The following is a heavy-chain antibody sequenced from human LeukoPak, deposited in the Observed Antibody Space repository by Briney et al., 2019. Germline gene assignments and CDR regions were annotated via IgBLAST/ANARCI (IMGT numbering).Heavy chain of an antibody. CDR3: ARGQYSGSYPYYFDY. CDR2: IYPGDSDT. Sequence: GGSLQISCQGSGSSFTSYWSGWVRQVPGKGLGGMGIIYPGDSDTRYSPSFQGQVPISADKSISTAYLQWSSLKASDTAMYYCARGQYSGSYPYYFDYWGQGTLVTVSS. V-gene: IGHV5-51*01. D-gene: IGHD1-26*01. CDR1: GSSFTSYW. J-gene: IGHJ4*02.